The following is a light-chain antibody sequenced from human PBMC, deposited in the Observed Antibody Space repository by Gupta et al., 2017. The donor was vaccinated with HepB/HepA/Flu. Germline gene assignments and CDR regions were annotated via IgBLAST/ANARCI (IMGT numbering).Light chain of an antibody. V-gene: IGLV1-47*01. Sequence: QSLLTPPPSASATPGPRVTFSCSGSSSSFGGNYVYWYQQLPGTAPKLLIYRNNQRPSGVPDRFSGSKSGTSASLAISGLRSEDEADYYCAAWDDSLSAVVFGGGTKLTV. CDR3: AAWDDSLSAVV. CDR2: RNN. J-gene: IGLJ2*01. CDR1: SSSFGGNY.